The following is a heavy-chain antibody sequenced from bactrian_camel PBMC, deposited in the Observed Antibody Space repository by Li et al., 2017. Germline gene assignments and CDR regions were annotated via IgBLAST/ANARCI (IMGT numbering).Heavy chain of an antibody. Sequence: QLVESGGGSVQAGGSLRLACAASDDVTKYYMAWFRQAPGKEREGVARIATGSGNTYYADSVKGRFTISQDNAKNTVYLQMNSLKPEDTAMYYCAARGPYCYTKLSVRDFTYWGQGTQVTVS. CDR2: IATGSGNT. D-gene: IGHD2*01. CDR1: DDVTKYY. V-gene: IGHV3S63*01. J-gene: IGHJ6*01. CDR3: AARGPYCYTKLSVRDFTY.